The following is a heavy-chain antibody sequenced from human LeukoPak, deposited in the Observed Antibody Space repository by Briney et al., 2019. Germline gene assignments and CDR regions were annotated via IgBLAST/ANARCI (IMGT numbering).Heavy chain of an antibody. CDR3: ARHLTGYSNYRNYYYYYYMDV. J-gene: IGHJ6*03. D-gene: IGHD4-11*01. CDR1: GGSISSGSYY. CDR2: IYYSGST. V-gene: IGHV4-39*01. Sequence: SQTLSLTCTVSGGSISSGSYYWSWIRQPPGKGLEWIGSIYYSGSTYYNPSLKSRVTISVDTSKNQFSLKLSSVTAADTAVYYCARHLTGYSNYRNYYYYYYMDVWGKGTTVTVSS.